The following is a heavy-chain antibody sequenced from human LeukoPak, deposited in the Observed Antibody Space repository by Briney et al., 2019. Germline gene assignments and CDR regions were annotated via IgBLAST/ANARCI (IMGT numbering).Heavy chain of an antibody. CDR2: INHSGST. CDR3: ASVAGTEWKYNWFDP. J-gene: IGHJ5*02. D-gene: IGHD6-19*01. CDR1: GGSFSGYY. Sequence: SETLSLTCAVYGGSFSGYYWSWIRQPPGKGLEWIGEINHSGSTNYNPSLKSRVTMSVDTSKNQFSLKLSSVTAADTAVYYCASVAGTEWKYNWFDPWGQGTLVTVSS. V-gene: IGHV4-34*01.